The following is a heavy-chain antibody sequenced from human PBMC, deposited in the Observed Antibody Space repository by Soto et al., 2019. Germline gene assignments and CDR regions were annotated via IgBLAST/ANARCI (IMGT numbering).Heavy chain of an antibody. V-gene: IGHV4-61*01. CDR2: IYYSGST. J-gene: IGHJ4*02. CDR1: GGSVSSGSYY. CDR3: ARGAAAGTY. Sequence: SETLSLTCTVSGGSVSSGSYYWSWIRQPPGKGLEWIGYIYYSGSTNYNPSLKSRVTISVDTSKNQFSLKLSSVTAADTAVYYCARGAAAGTYWGQGTLVTVSS. D-gene: IGHD6-13*01.